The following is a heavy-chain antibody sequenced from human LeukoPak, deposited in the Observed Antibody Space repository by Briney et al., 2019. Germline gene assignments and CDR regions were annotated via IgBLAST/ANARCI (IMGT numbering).Heavy chain of an antibody. CDR2: IVVGSGNT. Sequence: HWASVKVSCKASGFTFSSSAIQWVRQARGHRLEWIGWIVVGSGNTDYAQKFQERVTITRDMSTSTAYMEVSSLRSEDTAVYYCAADDLNIGYWGQGSLVTVSS. CDR3: AADDLNIGY. V-gene: IGHV1-58*02. D-gene: IGHD2/OR15-2a*01. J-gene: IGHJ4*02. CDR1: GFTFSSSA.